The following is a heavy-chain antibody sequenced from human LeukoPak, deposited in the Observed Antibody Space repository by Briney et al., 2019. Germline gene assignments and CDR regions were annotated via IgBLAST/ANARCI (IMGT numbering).Heavy chain of an antibody. D-gene: IGHD6-6*01. CDR2: ISGSGGST. CDR1: GLAFSDYW. Sequence: GGSLRLSCAASGLAFSDYWMSWVRQAPGKGLEWVSAISGSGGSTYYADSVKGRFTISRDNSKNTLYLQMNSLRAEDTAVYYCARPQIYSSFFDYWGQGTLVTVSS. V-gene: IGHV3-23*01. J-gene: IGHJ4*02. CDR3: ARPQIYSSFFDY.